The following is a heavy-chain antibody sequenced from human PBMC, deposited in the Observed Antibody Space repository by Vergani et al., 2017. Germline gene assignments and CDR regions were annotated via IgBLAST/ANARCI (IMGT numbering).Heavy chain of an antibody. V-gene: IGHV4-38-2*01. CDR3: ARSRIYYGAGSPDY. CDR2: VSFRGDT. J-gene: IGHJ4*02. Sequence: QVQLQESGPGLVKPSETLSLTCAVSGYSISSGYYWGWIRQPPGKGLEWMGYVSFRGDTLYDPSVKGRMTISLNTSSNQFSLYLTSVTAADTAVYYCARSRIYYGAGSPDYWGQGLLVTVSS. CDR1: GYSISSGYY. D-gene: IGHD3-10*01.